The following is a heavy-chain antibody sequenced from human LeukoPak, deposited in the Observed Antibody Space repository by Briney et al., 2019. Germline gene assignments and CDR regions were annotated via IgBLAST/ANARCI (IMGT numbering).Heavy chain of an antibody. D-gene: IGHD4-11*01. CDR1: GFTFSSYS. V-gene: IGHV3-48*04. CDR2: ISSSSSTI. J-gene: IGHJ5*02. CDR3: ARESPTTVTTSGLGFDP. Sequence: GGSLRLSCAASGFTFSSYSMNWVCQAPGKGLEWVSYISSSSSTIYYADSVKGRFTISRDNAKNSLYLQMNSLRAEDTAVYYCARESPTTVTTSGLGFDPWGQGTLVTVSS.